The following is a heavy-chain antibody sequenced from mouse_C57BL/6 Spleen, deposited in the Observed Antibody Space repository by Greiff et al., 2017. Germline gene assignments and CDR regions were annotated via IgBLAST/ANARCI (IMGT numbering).Heavy chain of an antibody. J-gene: IGHJ1*03. D-gene: IGHD1-1*01. V-gene: IGHV1-55*01. Sequence: QVQLKESGAELVKPGASVKMSCKASGYTFTSYWITWVKQRPGQGLEWIGDIYPGSGSTNYNEKFKSKATLTVDTSSSTAYMQLSSLTSEDSAVYYCARAYYYGSSHWYFDVWGTGTTVTVSS. CDR3: ARAYYYGSSHWYFDV. CDR1: GYTFTSYW. CDR2: IYPGSGST.